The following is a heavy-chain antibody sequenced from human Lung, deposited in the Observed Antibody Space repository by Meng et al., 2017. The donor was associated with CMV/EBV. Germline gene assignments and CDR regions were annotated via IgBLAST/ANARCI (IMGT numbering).Heavy chain of an antibody. J-gene: IGHJ6*02. Sequence: SCAASGFTFSSYSMNWVRQAPGKGLEWVSSISNSGAYIYYADSVKGRFSISRDNAQNSLYLHMNSLRAEDTAVYYCTRDVSPRSSAYFAIYYFYALDVXRQGTAVTVSS. CDR1: GFTFSSYS. D-gene: IGHD2-21*01. V-gene: IGHV3-21*01. CDR2: ISNSGAYI. CDR3: TRDVSPRSSAYFAIYYFYALDV.